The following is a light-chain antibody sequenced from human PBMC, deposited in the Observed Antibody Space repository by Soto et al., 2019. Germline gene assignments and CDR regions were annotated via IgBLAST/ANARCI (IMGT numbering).Light chain of an antibody. Sequence: QSALTQPASVSGSPGQSITISCTGTSSDIGAYNYVSWYQQHPGKAPKVIIFEVSNRPSGVSNRFSGSKSGNTASLTISGLQPEDEADYHCSSYTGGNTNWIFGGGTKLTVL. V-gene: IGLV2-14*01. J-gene: IGLJ3*02. CDR1: SSDIGAYNY. CDR2: EVS. CDR3: SSYTGGNTNWI.